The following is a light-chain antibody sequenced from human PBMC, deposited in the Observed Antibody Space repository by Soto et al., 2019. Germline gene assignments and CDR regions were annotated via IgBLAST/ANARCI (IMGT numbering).Light chain of an antibody. CDR3: QQYNNWPPWT. Sequence: EIVMTQSPATLSVSPGERATLSCRASQSVNSNLAWYQQKPGQAPRLLIYGASTRATGISASFRGSGSGTEFTLTISSLQSEDFAVYYCQQYNNWPPWTFGQGTKVEIK. CDR2: GAS. CDR1: QSVNSN. J-gene: IGKJ1*01. V-gene: IGKV3-15*01.